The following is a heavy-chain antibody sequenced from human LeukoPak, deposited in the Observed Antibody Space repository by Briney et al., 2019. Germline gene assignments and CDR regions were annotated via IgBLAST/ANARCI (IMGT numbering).Heavy chain of an antibody. Sequence: GGSLRLSCAAPGFTFSSYAMSWVRQAPGKGLEWVSAISGSGGSTYYADSVKGRFTISRDNSKNTLYLQMSSLRAEDTAVYYCVKGMEDYDILTGVLDVWGQGTTVTVSS. J-gene: IGHJ6*02. CDR2: ISGSGGST. D-gene: IGHD3-9*01. CDR3: VKGMEDYDILTGVLDV. V-gene: IGHV3-23*01. CDR1: GFTFSSYA.